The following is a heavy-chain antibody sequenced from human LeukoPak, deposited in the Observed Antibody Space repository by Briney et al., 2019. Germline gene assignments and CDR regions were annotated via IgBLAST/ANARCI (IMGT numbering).Heavy chain of an antibody. CDR3: AGGELRSDFDY. CDR1: GYTCTSYA. J-gene: IGHJ4*02. V-gene: IGHV1-3*01. CDR2: INAGNGNT. D-gene: IGHD1-26*01. Sequence: GASVKVSCKASGYTCTSYARHQVRQATGQRLEWMGWINAGNGNTKYSQKFQGRVTITRDTSASTAYMELSSLRSEDTAVYYCAGGELRSDFDYWGQGTLVTVSS.